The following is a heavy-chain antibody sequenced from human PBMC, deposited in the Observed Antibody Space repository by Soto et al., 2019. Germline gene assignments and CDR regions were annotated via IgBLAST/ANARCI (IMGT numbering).Heavy chain of an antibody. J-gene: IGHJ4*02. D-gene: IGHD6-13*01. CDR3: ARTWYDSSPK. Sequence: QVELQESGPGLVKPSGTLSLTCAVSGGSISSSNWWSWVRQPPGKGLEWIGEVYHSGTTNYNPSLKSRVTISMDKSKNQFSLNLTSVTAADTAVYYCARTWYDSSPKWGQGTVVTGSS. CDR1: GGSISSSNW. V-gene: IGHV4-4*02. CDR2: VYHSGTT.